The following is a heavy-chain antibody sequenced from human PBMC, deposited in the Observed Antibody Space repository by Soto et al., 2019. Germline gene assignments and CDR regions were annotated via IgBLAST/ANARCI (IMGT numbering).Heavy chain of an antibody. CDR2: IDSGGST. CDR3: ALYLTPCTSDAFYF. V-gene: IGHV3-53*01. D-gene: IGHD3-9*01. CDR1: GFTVSSNY. Sequence: GGSLRLSCAASGFTVSSNYMSWVRQAPGKGLEWVSVIDSGGSTYYADSVKGRFTISRDNSKNTLYLQMNSLRGEDTAVYYCALYLTPCTSDAFYFWGQGTMVPVSS. J-gene: IGHJ3*01.